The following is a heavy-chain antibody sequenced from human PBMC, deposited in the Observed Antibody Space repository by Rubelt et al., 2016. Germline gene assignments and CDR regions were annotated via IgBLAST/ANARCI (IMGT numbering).Heavy chain of an antibody. J-gene: IGHJ4*02. V-gene: IGHV4-31*03. CDR3: ARVGYDSSGYTPFDY. CDR1: GGSISSGGYY. Sequence: QVQLQESGPGLVKPSQTLSLTCTVSGGSISSGGYYWSWIRQHPGKGLEWIGYIYYSGTTYYNPSLKSRVTISVDTSKNQFSLKLSSVTAADTAVYYCARVGYDSSGYTPFDYWGQGTLVTVSS. CDR2: IYYSGTT. D-gene: IGHD3-22*01.